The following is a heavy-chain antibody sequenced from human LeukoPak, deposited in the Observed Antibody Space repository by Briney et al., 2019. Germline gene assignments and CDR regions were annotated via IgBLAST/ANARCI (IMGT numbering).Heavy chain of an antibody. CDR2: IAYDGSNK. CDR1: GFTFSTYG. CDR3: AKGATMTVRGGMDV. Sequence: GRSLRLSCAASGFTFSTYGMHWVRQAPGKGLEWVAVIAYDGSNKYYGDSVKGRFTISRDNPKNTLYLQMNSLRAEDTAVYYCAKGATMTVRGGMDVWGQGTTVTVSS. D-gene: IGHD3-22*01. V-gene: IGHV3-30*18. J-gene: IGHJ6*02.